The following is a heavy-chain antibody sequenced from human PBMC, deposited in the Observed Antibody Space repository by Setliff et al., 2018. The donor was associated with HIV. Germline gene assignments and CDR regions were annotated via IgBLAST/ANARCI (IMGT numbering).Heavy chain of an antibody. CDR2: FYSNGGT. V-gene: IGHV4-59*01. J-gene: IGHJ6*02. CDR1: GFTFSNYA. D-gene: IGHD6-25*01. CDR3: ARDKRASFDGLDV. Sequence: GSLRLSCAASGFTFSNYAMGWVRQAQGKGLEWIGSFYSNGGTNYNPSLKSRVTISIDTSKNQFSLRLSSVTAADTAVYYCARDKRASFDGLDVWGQGTTVTVSS.